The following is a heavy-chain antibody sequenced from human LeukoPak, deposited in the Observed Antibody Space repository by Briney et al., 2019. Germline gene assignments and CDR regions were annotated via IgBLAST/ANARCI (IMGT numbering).Heavy chain of an antibody. CDR3: ARGRSPYYYASGSYGYYFDY. Sequence: SETLSLTCAVYGGSFSGYYWSWIRQPPGKGLEWIGEINHSGSTNYNPSLKSRVTISVDTSKNQFSLKLSSVTAADTAVYYCARGRSPYYYASGSYGYYFDYWGQGTLVTVSS. D-gene: IGHD3-10*01. J-gene: IGHJ4*02. CDR1: GGSFSGYY. V-gene: IGHV4-34*01. CDR2: INHSGST.